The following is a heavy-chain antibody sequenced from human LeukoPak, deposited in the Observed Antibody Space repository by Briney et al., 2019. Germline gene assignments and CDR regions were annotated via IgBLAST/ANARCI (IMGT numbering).Heavy chain of an antibody. Sequence: PSETLSLTCTVSGGSISGSIYYWSWIRQPPGKGLEWIGYISYSGSTNYNPSLKSRVTISADTSKNQVSLTLSSVTAADTAVYYCARHPELYFFDYWGQGTLVTVSS. D-gene: IGHD3-10*01. CDR1: GGSISGSIYY. J-gene: IGHJ4*02. V-gene: IGHV4-61*05. CDR2: ISYSGST. CDR3: ARHPELYFFDY.